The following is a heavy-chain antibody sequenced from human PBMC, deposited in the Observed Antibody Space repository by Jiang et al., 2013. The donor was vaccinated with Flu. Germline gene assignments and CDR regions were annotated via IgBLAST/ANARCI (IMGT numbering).Heavy chain of an antibody. CDR2: VDWDDDT. CDR3: ARGLFGVVGSSYYYYGMDV. Sequence: EWLARVDWDDDTFYNTSLKTRLTISKDTSKNQVVLTMTNMDPVDTATYYCARGLFGVVGSSYYYYGMDVWGLGTTVTVSS. D-gene: IGHD3-3*01. V-gene: IGHV2-70*04. J-gene: IGHJ6*02.